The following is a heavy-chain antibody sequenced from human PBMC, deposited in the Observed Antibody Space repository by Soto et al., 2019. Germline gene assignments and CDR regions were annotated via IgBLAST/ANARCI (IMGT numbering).Heavy chain of an antibody. D-gene: IGHD3-22*01. Sequence: PLGSLRHCYAVSWFNFGTYWGSCVRQAPEKGMKWVANIKSQGSEKWYVDSVKARFTISRDNAKNSLYLQMNSLRVEDTAVYFFARVDYYDTIGPFSDVFDIWGQGTMVTVSS. CDR1: WFNFGTYW. CDR2: IKSQGSEK. V-gene: IGHV3-7*04. J-gene: IGHJ3*02. CDR3: ARVDYYDTIGPFSDVFDI.